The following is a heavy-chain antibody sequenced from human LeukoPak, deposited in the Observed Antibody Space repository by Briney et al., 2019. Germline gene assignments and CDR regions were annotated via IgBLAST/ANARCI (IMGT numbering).Heavy chain of an antibody. V-gene: IGHV4-39*01. D-gene: IGHD3-10*01. J-gene: IGHJ4*02. CDR2: IYYSGST. Sequence: SETLSLTCTVSGGSISSSSYYWGWIRQPPGKGLEWIGSIYYSGSTYYNPSLKSRVTISVDTSKNQFSLKLSSVTAADPAVYYCARLWFGELSGYFDYWGQGTLVTVSS. CDR1: GGSISSSSYY. CDR3: ARLWFGELSGYFDY.